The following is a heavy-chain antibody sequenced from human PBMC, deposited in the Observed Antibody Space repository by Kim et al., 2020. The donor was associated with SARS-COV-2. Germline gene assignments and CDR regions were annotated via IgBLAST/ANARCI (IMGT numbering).Heavy chain of an antibody. V-gene: IGHV3-53*01. CDR1: GFDVRSKY. D-gene: IGHD2-8*02. Sequence: GGSLRLSCVASGFDVRSKYMNWVRQAPGKGLEWVSVVYSGGTTFYADSVKGRFTTFRDNSKNTLYLYMNSLRVDDTAVYYCAGGPDSPLLALPIYGMDVWAQGTTVTVSS. CDR3: AGGPDSPLLALPIYGMDV. J-gene: IGHJ6*02. CDR2: VYSGGTT.